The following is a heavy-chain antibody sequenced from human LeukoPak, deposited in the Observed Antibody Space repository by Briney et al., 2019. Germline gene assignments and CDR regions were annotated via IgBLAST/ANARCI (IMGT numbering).Heavy chain of an antibody. CDR3: AREYSSGWYAGGNWFDP. CDR1: GFTFSDYY. V-gene: IGHV3-11*01. CDR2: ISSSGSTI. Sequence: GGSLRLSCAASGFTFSDYYMSWIRQAPGKGLEWVSYISSSGSTIYYADSVKGRFTISRDNAKNSLYVQMNSLRAEDTAVYYCAREYSSGWYAGGNWFDPWGQGTLVTVSS. J-gene: IGHJ5*02. D-gene: IGHD6-19*01.